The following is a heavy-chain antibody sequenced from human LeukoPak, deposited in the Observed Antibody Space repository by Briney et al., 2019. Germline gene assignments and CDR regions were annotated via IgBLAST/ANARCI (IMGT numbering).Heavy chain of an antibody. V-gene: IGHV3-7*01. D-gene: IGHD1-7*01. CDR3: ARRNWNYEGPYFDY. J-gene: IGHJ4*02. CDR2: IKQDGSEK. Sequence: PGGSLRLSCAASGFTFSSYWMSWVRQAPGKGLEWVANIKQDGSEKYYVDSVKGRFTISRDNAKNSLYLQMNSLRAEDTAVYYCARRNWNYEGPYFDYWAREPWSPSPQ. CDR1: GFTFSSYW.